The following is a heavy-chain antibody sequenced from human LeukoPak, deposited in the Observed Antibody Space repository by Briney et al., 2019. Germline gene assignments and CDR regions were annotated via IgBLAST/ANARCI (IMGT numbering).Heavy chain of an antibody. D-gene: IGHD1-26*01. Sequence: PSETLSLTCTVSGGAIGSYFWGWIRQPPGKGLEWIGYNSGGTNYNPSLKSRVTISVEKSKNQLSLKLSSVTAADTAMYFGARGRGYGGNYLRAFDIWGQGTMVTVSS. CDR2: NSGGT. CDR1: GGAIGSYF. V-gene: IGHV4-59*08. J-gene: IGHJ3*02. CDR3: ARGRGYGGNYLRAFDI.